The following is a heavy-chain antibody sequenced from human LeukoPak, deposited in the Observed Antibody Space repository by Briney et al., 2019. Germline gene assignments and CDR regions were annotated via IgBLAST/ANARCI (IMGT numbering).Heavy chain of an antibody. CDR1: GFTFDDYA. Sequence: PGGSLRLSCAASGFTFDDYAMHWVRQAPGKGLEWVSGISWNSGSIGYADSVKGRFTISRDNAKNSLYLQMNSLRAEDTALYYCAKDLTMPGFGGSGSFVTFDIWGQGTMVTVSS. CDR2: ISWNSGSI. CDR3: AKDLTMPGFGGSGSFVTFDI. D-gene: IGHD3-10*01. V-gene: IGHV3-9*01. J-gene: IGHJ3*02.